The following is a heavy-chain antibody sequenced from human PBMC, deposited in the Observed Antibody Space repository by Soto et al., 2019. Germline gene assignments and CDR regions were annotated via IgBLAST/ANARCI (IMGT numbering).Heavy chain of an antibody. V-gene: IGHV1-3*01. CDR1: GYTFTSYA. CDR3: ARAGYSSSWYEYYYFDY. CDR2: INAGNGNT. J-gene: IGHJ4*02. D-gene: IGHD6-13*01. Sequence: GASVKVSCKASGYTFTSYAMHWVRQAPGQRLEWMGWINAGNGNTKYSQKFQGRVTTTRDTSASTAYMELSSLRSEDTAVYYCARAGYSSSWYEYYYFDYWGQGTLVTVSS.